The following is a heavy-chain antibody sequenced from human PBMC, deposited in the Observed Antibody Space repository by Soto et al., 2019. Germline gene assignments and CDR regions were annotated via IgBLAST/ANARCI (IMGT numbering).Heavy chain of an antibody. Sequence: GGSLRHSCAASGFTFSSYAMSWVRQAPGKGLEWVSAISGSGGSTYYADSVKGRFTIPRDNSKNTLYLQMNSLRAEDTAVYYCAKEITMIVVGTVLDYWGQGTLVTVSS. V-gene: IGHV3-23*01. CDR1: GFTFSSYA. D-gene: IGHD3-22*01. CDR2: ISGSGGST. CDR3: AKEITMIVVGTVLDY. J-gene: IGHJ4*02.